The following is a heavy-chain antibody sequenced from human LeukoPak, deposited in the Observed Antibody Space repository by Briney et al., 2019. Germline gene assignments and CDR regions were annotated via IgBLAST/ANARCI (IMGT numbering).Heavy chain of an antibody. CDR2: IYTTGST. Sequence: PSETLSLTCSVSGDSINSGGYYWTWIRQPAGKGLEWIGRIYTTGSTNYNPSLKSRVTISLDTSKNQFSLKLSSVSAADTAVYYCARDRGITTARGVPSWFEPWGQGTLVTVSS. D-gene: IGHD3-10*01. V-gene: IGHV4-61*02. J-gene: IGHJ5*02. CDR1: GDSINSGGYY. CDR3: ARDRGITTARGVPSWFEP.